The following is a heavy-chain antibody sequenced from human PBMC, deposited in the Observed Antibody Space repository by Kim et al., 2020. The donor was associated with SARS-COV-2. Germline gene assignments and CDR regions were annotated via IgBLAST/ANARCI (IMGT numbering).Heavy chain of an antibody. J-gene: IGHJ5*02. Sequence: GGSLRLSCAASGLTLSSAWMSWVRQAPGKGLEWVGRIKSDAAGATIDYAAPVKGRFIISRDDSKNTVYLQMNSLIIEDTAVYYCTTIDVGHWGQGTLVTV. CDR2: IKSDAAGATI. V-gene: IGHV3-15*01. CDR1: GLTLSSAW. CDR3: TTIDVGH.